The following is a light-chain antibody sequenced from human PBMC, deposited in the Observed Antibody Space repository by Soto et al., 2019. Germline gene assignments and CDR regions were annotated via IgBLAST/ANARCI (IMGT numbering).Light chain of an antibody. V-gene: IGKV1-9*01. CDR3: QGHSTYPRT. CDR1: QGISTY. J-gene: IGKJ1*01. Sequence: DIQLTQSPSVLSASVGYTVTITCRASQGISTYLAWYQQKPGKAPKNLIYGASTLQSGVPSRFSGSGSGTEFTLTSSSLPPEDFATYYCQGHSTYPRTFGPGTKVEIK. CDR2: GAS.